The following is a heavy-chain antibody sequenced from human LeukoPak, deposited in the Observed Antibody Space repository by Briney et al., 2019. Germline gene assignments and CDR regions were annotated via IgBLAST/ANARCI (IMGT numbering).Heavy chain of an antibody. CDR3: AKEMSPIAVAGTKFDY. Sequence: GGSLRLSCAASGFTFSSYAMGWVRQAPGKGLELVSAISGSGGSTYYADSVKGRFTISRDNSKNTLYLQMNSLRAEDTAVYYCAKEMSPIAVAGTKFDYWGQGTLVTVSS. CDR2: ISGSGGST. CDR1: GFTFSSYA. V-gene: IGHV3-23*01. J-gene: IGHJ4*02. D-gene: IGHD6-19*01.